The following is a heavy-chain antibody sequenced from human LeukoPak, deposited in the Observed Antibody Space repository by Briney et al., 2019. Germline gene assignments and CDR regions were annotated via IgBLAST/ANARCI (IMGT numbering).Heavy chain of an antibody. CDR2: INSDGSST. J-gene: IGHJ4*02. V-gene: IGHV3-74*01. CDR1: GFTFSSYW. CDR3: ARDLLYDSSGYYPDY. Sequence: GGSLRLSCAASGFTFSSYWMHWVRQAPGKGLVWVSRINSDGSSTSYADSVKGRFTISRDNAKNTLYLQMNSLRAEDTAVYYCARDLLYDSSGYYPDYWGQGTLVTVSS. D-gene: IGHD3-22*01.